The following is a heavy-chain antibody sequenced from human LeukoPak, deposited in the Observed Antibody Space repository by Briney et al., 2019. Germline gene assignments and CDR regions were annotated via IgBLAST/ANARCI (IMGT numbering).Heavy chain of an antibody. CDR2: IGIDSGNT. CDR3: ARDYKYAFAN. D-gene: IGHD5-24*01. Sequence: GGSLRLSCAASGFTFSDYSMNWVRQAPGKGLEWISYIGIDSGNTNYADSVKGRFTISGDKAKNSLYLQMNSLRVEDTAVYYCARDYKYAFANWGQGTLVTVSS. J-gene: IGHJ4*02. V-gene: IGHV3-48*01. CDR1: GFTFSDYS.